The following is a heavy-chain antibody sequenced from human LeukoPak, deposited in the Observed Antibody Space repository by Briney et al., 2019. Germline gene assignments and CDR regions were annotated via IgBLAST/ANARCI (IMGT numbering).Heavy chain of an antibody. D-gene: IGHD6-19*01. J-gene: IGHJ4*02. CDR1: GGSISSGSYY. CDR2: IYYSGYT. CDR3: ASLEQWLALFDY. Sequence: PSETLSLTCTVSGGSISSGSYYSGWIRQPPGKGLEWIGSIYYSGYTYYNPSLKSRVTISVDTSKNQFSLKLSSVTAADTAVYYCASLEQWLALFDYWGQGTLVTVSS. V-gene: IGHV4-39*01.